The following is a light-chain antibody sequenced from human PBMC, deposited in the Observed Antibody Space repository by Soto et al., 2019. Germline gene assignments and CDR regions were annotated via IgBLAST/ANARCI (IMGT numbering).Light chain of an antibody. CDR2: GAS. CDR3: QQYNNWALT. V-gene: IGKV3-15*01. Sequence: EIVMTQSPGTLSLSPGERATLSCRASQSVSSYVAWYQHKPGQAPRLLIYGASTRATGIPARFSGSGSETDFTLTISSLESEDFAIYYCQQYNNWALTFGEGTRLEI. CDR1: QSVSSY. J-gene: IGKJ4*01.